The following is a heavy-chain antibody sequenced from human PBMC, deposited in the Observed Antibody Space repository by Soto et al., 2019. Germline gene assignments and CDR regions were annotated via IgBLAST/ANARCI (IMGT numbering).Heavy chain of an antibody. D-gene: IGHD6-13*01. Sequence: GGSLRLSCAASGFTFSDYYMSWIRQAPGKGLEWVSYISGSGRTIYYADSAKGRFTISRDNAKNSLYLQMNSLRAEDTAVYYCASDAGPYSSKNSAVDPWGQGTLV. CDR2: ISGSGRTI. J-gene: IGHJ5*02. V-gene: IGHV3-11*01. CDR1: GFTFSDYY. CDR3: ASDAGPYSSKNSAVDP.